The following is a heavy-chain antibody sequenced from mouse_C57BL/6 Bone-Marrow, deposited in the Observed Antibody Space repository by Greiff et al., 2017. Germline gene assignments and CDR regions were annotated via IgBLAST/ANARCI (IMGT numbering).Heavy chain of an antibody. Sequence: DVQLQESGPGLVKPSQSLSLTCSVTGYSITSGYYWNWIRQFPGNKLEWMGYISYDGSNNYNPSLKNRIPITRDTSKNQFFLKLNSVTTEDTATYYCARGTVVSYYFDYWGQGTTLTVSS. V-gene: IGHV3-6*01. J-gene: IGHJ2*01. D-gene: IGHD1-1*01. CDR2: ISYDGSN. CDR3: ARGTVVSYYFDY. CDR1: GYSITSGYY.